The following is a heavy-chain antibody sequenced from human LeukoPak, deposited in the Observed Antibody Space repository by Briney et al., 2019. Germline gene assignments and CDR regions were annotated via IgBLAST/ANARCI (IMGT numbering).Heavy chain of an antibody. J-gene: IGHJ4*02. V-gene: IGHV3-23*01. CDR3: AKHYVRDLAVANADY. D-gene: IGHD6-19*01. CDR1: GFTFSSYA. Sequence: GGSLRLSCAASGFTFSSYAMSWVRQAPGKGLEWVSAISGSGGSTYYADSVKGRFTISRDNSKNTLYLQMNSLRAEDTAVYYCAKHYVRDLAVANADYWGRGTLVTVSS. CDR2: ISGSGGST.